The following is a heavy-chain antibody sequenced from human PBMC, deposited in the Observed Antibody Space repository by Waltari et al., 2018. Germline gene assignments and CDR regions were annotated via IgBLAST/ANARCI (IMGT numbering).Heavy chain of an antibody. Sequence: QVQLVQSGAEVKKPGSSVKVSCKASGGTISSYAISWVRQAPGQGLEWMGGIIPIFGTANYAQKFQGRVTITADESTSTAYMELSSLRSEDTTVYYCARERDYCSSTSCYTALDYWGQGTLVTVSS. CDR1: GGTISSYA. J-gene: IGHJ4*02. CDR3: ARERDYCSSTSCYTALDY. D-gene: IGHD2-2*02. CDR2: IIPIFGTA. V-gene: IGHV1-69*12.